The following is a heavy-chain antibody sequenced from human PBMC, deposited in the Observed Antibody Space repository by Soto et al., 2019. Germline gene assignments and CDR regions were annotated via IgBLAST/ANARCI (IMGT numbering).Heavy chain of an antibody. D-gene: IGHD3-16*01. CDR2: ISGSAGST. CDR1: GFTFSSYA. V-gene: IGHV3-23*01. J-gene: IGHJ4*02. Sequence: EVQLLESGGGLVQPGGSLRLSCAASGFTFSSYAMSWVRQAPGKGLEWVSAISGSAGSTYYADSVKGRFTISRDNSKNTLYLQMNSLRAEDTAVFYCTKDLWPYLPAGGEFDSWGQGTPVTVSS. CDR3: TKDLWPYLPAGGEFDS.